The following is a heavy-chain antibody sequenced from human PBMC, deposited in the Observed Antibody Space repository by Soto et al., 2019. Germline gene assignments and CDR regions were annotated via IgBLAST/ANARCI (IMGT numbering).Heavy chain of an antibody. D-gene: IGHD6-25*01. CDR3: ARGVLMASAGGFDY. CDR2: IYHSGST. CDR1: GGSISSDNW. J-gene: IGHJ4*02. V-gene: IGHV4-4*02. Sequence: QVQLQESGPGLVKPSGTLSLTCAVSGGSISSDNWWSWVRQPPGKGLEWIGQIYHSGSTIYNPSLQGRVTVPVDRPGNRSPVGVIFVTAADTAVYSCARGVLMASAGGFDYWGQGPLVTVSS.